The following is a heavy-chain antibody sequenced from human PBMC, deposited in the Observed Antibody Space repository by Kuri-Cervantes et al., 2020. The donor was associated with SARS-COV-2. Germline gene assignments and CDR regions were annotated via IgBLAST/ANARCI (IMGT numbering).Heavy chain of an antibody. J-gene: IGHJ6*03. CDR2: IYYSGST. CDR1: GGSFSGYY. CDR3: ARDSRSSYQVLLDHYYYSYLDV. V-gene: IGHV4-34*11. D-gene: IGHD3-3*01. Sequence: SETLSLTCAVYGGSFSGYYWSWIRQPPGKGLEWIGYIYYSGSTFYNPSLRSRVTMSLDMSKSQFSLKLTSVTAADTAVYYCARDSRSSYQVLLDHYYYSYLDVWDKGTTVTVSS.